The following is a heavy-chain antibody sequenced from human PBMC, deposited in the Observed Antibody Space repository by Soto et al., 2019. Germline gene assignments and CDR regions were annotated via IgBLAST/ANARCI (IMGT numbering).Heavy chain of an antibody. D-gene: IGHD5-18*01. CDR3: GSHGYSYGYYYFDY. J-gene: IGHJ4*02. Sequence: QVQLVQSGAEVKKPGSSVKVSCKASGGTFSSYAISWVRQAPGQGLEWMGGIIPIFGTANYAQKFQGRVTITADESTSTAYMELSSLRSEDTGVYYCGSHGYSYGYYYFDYWGQGTLVTVSS. CDR2: IIPIFGTA. V-gene: IGHV1-69*01. CDR1: GGTFSSYA.